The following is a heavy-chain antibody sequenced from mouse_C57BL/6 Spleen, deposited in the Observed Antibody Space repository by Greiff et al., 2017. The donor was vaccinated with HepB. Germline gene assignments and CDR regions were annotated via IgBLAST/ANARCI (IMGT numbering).Heavy chain of an antibody. CDR1: GYTFTDYE. CDR2: IDPETGGT. CDR3: TGPFAY. V-gene: IGHV1-15*01. Sequence: VQRVESGAELVRPGASVTLSCKASGYTFTDYEMLWVKQTPVHGLEWIGAIDPETGGTAYNQKFKGKAILTADKSSSTAYMELRSLTSEDAAVYYCTGPFAYWGQGTLVTVSA. J-gene: IGHJ3*01.